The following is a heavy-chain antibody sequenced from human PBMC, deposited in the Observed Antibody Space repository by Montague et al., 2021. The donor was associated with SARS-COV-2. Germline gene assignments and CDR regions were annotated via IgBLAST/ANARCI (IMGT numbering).Heavy chain of an antibody. D-gene: IGHD2-21*02. V-gene: IGHV3-9*01. CDR3: AKDAVAAVTVLSRLDT. J-gene: IGHJ1*01. CDR1: GFDFNGYA. CDR2: IDWNGAKQ. Sequence: SLRLSCAGSGFDFNGYAIHWVRQAPGKGLEWVSGIDWNGAKQFYVDSVKGRFTISRDYAKTSVSLQMNSLRVEDTALYFCAKDAVAAVTVLSRLDTWGQGTLVGVSS.